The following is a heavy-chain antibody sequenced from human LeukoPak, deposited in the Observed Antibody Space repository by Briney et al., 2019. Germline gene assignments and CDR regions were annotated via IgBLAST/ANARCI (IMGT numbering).Heavy chain of an antibody. V-gene: IGHV1-46*01. J-gene: IGHJ1*01. CDR1: GYTFTSYY. CDR2: INPSGGST. CDR3: ARGYSSGRYGGYFQH. Sequence: ASVKVSCKASGYTFTSYYMHWVRQAPGQGLEWMGIINPSGGSTSYAQKFQGRVTMTRDTSTSTVYMELSSLRSEDTAVYYCARGYSSGRYGGYFQHWGQGTLVTVSS. D-gene: IGHD6-19*01.